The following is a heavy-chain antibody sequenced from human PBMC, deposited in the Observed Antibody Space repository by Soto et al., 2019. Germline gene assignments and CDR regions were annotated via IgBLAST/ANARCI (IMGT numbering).Heavy chain of an antibody. J-gene: IGHJ4*02. CDR3: ARDAGFGVDY. CDR1: GFTFSSYS. D-gene: IGHD3-10*01. Sequence: EVQLVESGGNLIQPGGSLRLSCAASGFTFSSYSMNWVRQAPGKGLEWVSYISSSSSTIYYADSVKGRFTISRDNAKNSRYLQMNSLRAEDTAVYYCARDAGFGVDYWGQGTLVTVSS. CDR2: ISSSSSTI. V-gene: IGHV3-48*01.